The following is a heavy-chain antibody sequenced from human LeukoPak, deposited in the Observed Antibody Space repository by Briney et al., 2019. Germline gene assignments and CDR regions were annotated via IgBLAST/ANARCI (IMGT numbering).Heavy chain of an antibody. V-gene: IGHV4-39*07. CDR2: IYYSGST. J-gene: IGHJ4*02. D-gene: IGHD3-9*01. CDR3: AREPISDYDILTGLV. CDR1: GGSISSSSYY. Sequence: DPSETLSLACTVSGGSISSSSYYWGWIRRPPGKGLEWIGSIYYSGSTYYNPSLKSRVTISVDTSKNQFSLKLSSVTAADTAVYYCAREPISDYDILTGLVWGQGTLVTVSS.